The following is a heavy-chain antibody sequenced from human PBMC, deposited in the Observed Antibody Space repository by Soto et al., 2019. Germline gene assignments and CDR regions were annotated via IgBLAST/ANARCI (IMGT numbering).Heavy chain of an antibody. D-gene: IGHD2-15*01. CDR1: GFTFSSYD. Sequence: ESGGGLVQPGGSLRLSCAASGFTFSSYDMHWVRQATGKGLEWVSAIGTAGDTYYPGSVKGRFTISRENAKNSLYLQMNSLRAGDTAVYYCAREVRYCSGGSCTGWYFDLWGRGTLVTVSS. CDR3: AREVRYCSGGSCTGWYFDL. J-gene: IGHJ2*01. V-gene: IGHV3-13*01. CDR2: IGTAGDT.